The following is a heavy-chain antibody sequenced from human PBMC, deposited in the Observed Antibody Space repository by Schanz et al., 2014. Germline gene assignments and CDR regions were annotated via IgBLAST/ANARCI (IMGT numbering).Heavy chain of an antibody. J-gene: IGHJ4*02. CDR1: GFTFSNYW. CDR2: ISDDGSRR. Sequence: VQLVESGGGLVQPGESLRVSCAASGFTFSNYWMSWVRQAPGKGLEWVAVISDDGSRRHYADFVTGRFTISRDNSKDTVYLQMNSLRAEDTAVYYCARDLAGGGNDVWGQGTLVTVSS. V-gene: IGHV3-30*03. D-gene: IGHD2-15*01. CDR3: ARDLAGGGNDV.